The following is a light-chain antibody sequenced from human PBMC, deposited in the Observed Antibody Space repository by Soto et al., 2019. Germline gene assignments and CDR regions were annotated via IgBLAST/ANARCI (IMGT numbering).Light chain of an antibody. J-gene: IGLJ1*01. CDR1: TGAVTNGHY. CDR3: LLSYNGPYV. V-gene: IGLV7-46*01. Sequence: QAVGTEERSVSVSPGGTVTLTRGSSTGAVTNGHYPYWFQQKPGQAPRTLIYDTTNRHSWTPARFSGSLLGGKAALTLSGAQPEDEAEYYCLLSYNGPYVFGTGTKVTVL. CDR2: DTT.